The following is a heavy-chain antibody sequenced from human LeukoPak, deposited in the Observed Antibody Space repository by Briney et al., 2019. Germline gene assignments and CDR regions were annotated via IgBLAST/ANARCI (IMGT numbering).Heavy chain of an antibody. J-gene: IGHJ3*02. CDR3: ARDRREGAANSAFDI. D-gene: IGHD1-26*01. Sequence: SETLSLTCTVSGGSISSYYWSWIRQPPGKGLEWIGYIYYSGSTNYNPPLKSRVTISVDMSKNQFSLKLSSVSAADTAVYYCARDRREGAANSAFDIWGQGTMVTVSS. CDR1: GGSISSYY. CDR2: IYYSGST. V-gene: IGHV4-59*01.